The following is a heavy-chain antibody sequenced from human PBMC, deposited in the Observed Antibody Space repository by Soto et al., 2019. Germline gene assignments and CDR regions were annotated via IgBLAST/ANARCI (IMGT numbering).Heavy chain of an antibody. D-gene: IGHD7-27*01. CDR1: GYTYTSYG. CDR3: ARGSTGPKPPWGLEPKNFDY. J-gene: IGHJ4*02. Sequence: ASVKVSCKASGYTYTSYGISWVRQAPGQGLEWMGWISAYNGNTNYAQKLQGRVTMTRDTSTSTVYMELSSLRSEDTAVYYCARGSTGPKPPWGLEPKNFDYWGQGTLVTVSS. V-gene: IGHV1-18*01. CDR2: ISAYNGNT.